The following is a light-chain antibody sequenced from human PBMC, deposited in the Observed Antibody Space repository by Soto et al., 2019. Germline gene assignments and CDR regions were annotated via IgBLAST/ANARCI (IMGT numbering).Light chain of an antibody. CDR2: EVS. Sequence: SALTQPASVSGSPGQSITISCTGTSSDVGGYNYVSWYQQHPGKAPKLMIYEVSHRPSGVSNRFSGSKSGNTASLTISGLQAEDEDDYYCSSYTSSSTSYVFGTGTKLTVL. V-gene: IGLV2-14*01. CDR3: SSYTSSSTSYV. CDR1: SSDVGGYNY. J-gene: IGLJ1*01.